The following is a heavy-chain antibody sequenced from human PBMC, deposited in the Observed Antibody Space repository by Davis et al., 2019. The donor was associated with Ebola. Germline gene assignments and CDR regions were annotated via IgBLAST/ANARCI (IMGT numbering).Heavy chain of an antibody. CDR3: ATRGYSDGWPDY. CDR2: ISSSGSII. CDR1: GFTFSSYE. D-gene: IGHD6-19*01. J-gene: IGHJ4*02. Sequence: PGGSLRLSCAASGFTFSSYEMNWVRQAPGKGLEWVSYISSSGSIIYYADSVKGRFTISRDNSKNTLYLQMNSLRAEDTAVYYCATRGYSDGWPDYWGQGALVTVSS. V-gene: IGHV3-48*03.